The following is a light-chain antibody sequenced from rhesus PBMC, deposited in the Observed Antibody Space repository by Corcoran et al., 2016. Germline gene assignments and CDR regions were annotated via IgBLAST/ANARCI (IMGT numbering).Light chain of an antibody. CDR3: QHNYGTPYS. Sequence: AIQMTQSPSSLSASVGDTVTITCRASQSIGSNLAWYQQKPGKVPKLLIYAASTLQSEVPSRFSGSGSGTDFTLTISSLQPEDVATYYCQHNYGTPYSFGQGTKVEIK. J-gene: IGKJ2*01. CDR1: QSIGSN. CDR2: AAS. V-gene: IGKV1-59*02.